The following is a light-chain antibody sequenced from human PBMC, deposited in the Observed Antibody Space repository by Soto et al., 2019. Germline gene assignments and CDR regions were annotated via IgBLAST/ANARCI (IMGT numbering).Light chain of an antibody. CDR1: SSDVGGYNY. Sequence: SVLTQPRSVSGSPGQSVTISCPGTSSDVGGYNYVSWYQQHPGKAPKLMIYDVSKRPSGVPDRFSGSKSGNTASLTISGLQAEDEADYYCCSYAGSYTSLYVFGTGTKVTVL. CDR3: CSYAGSYTSLYV. CDR2: DVS. J-gene: IGLJ1*01. V-gene: IGLV2-11*01.